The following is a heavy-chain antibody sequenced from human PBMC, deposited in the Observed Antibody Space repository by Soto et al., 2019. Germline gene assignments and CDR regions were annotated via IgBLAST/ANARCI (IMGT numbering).Heavy chain of an antibody. D-gene: IGHD3-22*01. V-gene: IGHV4-30-4*01. CDR3: ARDVYDSSGHRYDY. CDR1: GGSISSGDYY. J-gene: IGHJ4*02. CDR2: IYYAGSA. Sequence: PSETLSLTCTVSGGSISSGDYYRSWFRQPPGKGLEWIGYIYYAGSAYYNPSLRSRVTMSVDTSKNQFSLKLNSVTAADTAVYYCARDVYDSSGHRYDYWGQGTQVTVSS.